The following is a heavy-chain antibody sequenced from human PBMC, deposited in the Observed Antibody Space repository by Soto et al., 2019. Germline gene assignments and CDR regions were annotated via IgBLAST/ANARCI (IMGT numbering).Heavy chain of an antibody. CDR2: INHSGST. V-gene: IGHV4-34*01. J-gene: IGHJ6*02. CDR1: GGSFSGYY. CDR3: ARGGYCSSTSCYVYYYGMDV. D-gene: IGHD2-2*01. Sequence: SETLSLTCAVYGGSFSGYYWSWIRQPPGKGLEWIGEINHSGSTNYNPSLKSRVTISVDTSKNQFSLKLSSVTAADTAVYYCARGGYCSSTSCYVYYYGMDVWGQGTTVTVS.